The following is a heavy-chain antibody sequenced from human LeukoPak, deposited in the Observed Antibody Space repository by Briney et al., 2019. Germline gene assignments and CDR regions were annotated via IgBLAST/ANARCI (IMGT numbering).Heavy chain of an antibody. CDR1: GGTFSSYA. D-gene: IGHD2-21*02. J-gene: IGHJ5*02. V-gene: IGHV1-69*13. Sequence: GASVKVSCKASGGTFSSYAISWVRQAPGQGLEWMGGIIPIFGTANYAQKFQGRVTITADESTGTAYMELSSLRSEDTAVYYCASSLGAYCGGDCYTWGQGTLVTVSS. CDR2: IIPIFGTA. CDR3: ASSLGAYCGGDCYT.